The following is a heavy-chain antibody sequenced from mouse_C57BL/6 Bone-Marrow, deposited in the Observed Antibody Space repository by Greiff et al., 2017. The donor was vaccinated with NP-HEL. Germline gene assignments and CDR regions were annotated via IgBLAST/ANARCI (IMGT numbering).Heavy chain of an antibody. D-gene: IGHD1-1*01. V-gene: IGHV14-1*01. CDR3: TLYYYGSSYVSFAY. J-gene: IGHJ3*01. CDR2: IDPEDGDT. Sequence: EVQLQQSGAELVRPGASVKLSCTASGFNIKDYYMHWVKQRPEQGLEWIGRIDPEDGDTEYAPKFQGKATMTADKSSNTAYLQLSSLTSENTAVYYCTLYYYGSSYVSFAYWGQGTLVTVSA. CDR1: GFNIKDYY.